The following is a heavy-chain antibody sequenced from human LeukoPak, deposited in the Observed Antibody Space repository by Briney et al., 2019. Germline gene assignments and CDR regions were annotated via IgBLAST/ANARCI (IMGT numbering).Heavy chain of an antibody. Sequence: GASVTVSCKASGYTFNIYDITWVRQAPGQGLEWMGWISAYNGNTNYAQKVQGRVTMTTDTSTSTAYMELRSLRSDDTAVYYCARVSHYYGSEIEYWGQGTLVTVSS. CDR3: ARVSHYYGSEIEY. V-gene: IGHV1-18*01. J-gene: IGHJ4*02. CDR1: GYTFNIYD. CDR2: ISAYNGNT. D-gene: IGHD3-10*01.